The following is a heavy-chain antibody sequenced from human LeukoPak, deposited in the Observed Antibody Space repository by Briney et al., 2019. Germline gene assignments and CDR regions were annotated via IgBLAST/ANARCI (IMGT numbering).Heavy chain of an antibody. CDR2: IIPIFGTA. CDR3: ASRSTMVRGVIHPVKAWYYYYMDV. V-gene: IGHV1-69*06. Sequence: PGASVKVSCKASGGTFSSYAISWVRQAPGQGLEWMGGIIPIFGTANYAQKFQGRVTITADKSTSTAYMELSSLRSEDTAVYYCASRSTMVRGVIHPVKAWYYYYMDVWGKGTTVTVSS. J-gene: IGHJ6*03. D-gene: IGHD3-10*01. CDR1: GGTFSSYA.